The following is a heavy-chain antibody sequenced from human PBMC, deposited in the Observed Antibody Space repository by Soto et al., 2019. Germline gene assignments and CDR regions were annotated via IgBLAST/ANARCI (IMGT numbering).Heavy chain of an antibody. CDR3: AYSRPSRYYYYMDV. V-gene: IGHV1-3*01. J-gene: IGHJ6*03. CDR2: INAGNGNT. Sequence: ASVKVSCKASGYTFTSYAMHWVRQAPGQRLEWMGWINAGNGNTKYSQKFQGRVTITRDTSASTAYMELSSLRSEDTAVYYCAYSRPSRYYYYMDVWGKGTTVTVSS. CDR1: GYTFTSYA. D-gene: IGHD2-21*01.